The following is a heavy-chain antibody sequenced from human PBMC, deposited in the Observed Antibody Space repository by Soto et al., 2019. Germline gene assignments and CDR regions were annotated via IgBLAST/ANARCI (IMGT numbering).Heavy chain of an antibody. CDR3: ARTSAAGKKYHGMDV. V-gene: IGHV5-51*01. J-gene: IGHJ6*01. CDR1: GDSFTSYW. Sequence: PGESLRISWKGAGDSFTSYWVGWVRQMPGKGLEWMGIIYPGDSDTRYSPSFQGQVTISADKSISTAYLQWSSLKASDTAMYYCARTSAAGKKYHGMDVWGQGNTVTVS. CDR2: IYPGDSDT. D-gene: IGHD6-13*01.